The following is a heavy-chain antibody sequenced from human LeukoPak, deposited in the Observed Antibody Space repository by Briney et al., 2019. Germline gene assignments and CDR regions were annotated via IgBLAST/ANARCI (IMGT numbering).Heavy chain of an antibody. CDR3: ARDDSGLN. CDR1: GYGFTTYW. V-gene: IGHV5-10-1*01. D-gene: IGHD3-22*01. Sequence: GESLKISCKGSGYGFTTYWINWVRQMPGKGLEWMGRIDPSGSYTNYSPSFQGHVTISADKSISTAYLQWSSLKASDTAMYYCARDDSGLNWGQGTLVTVSS. J-gene: IGHJ4*02. CDR2: IDPSGSYT.